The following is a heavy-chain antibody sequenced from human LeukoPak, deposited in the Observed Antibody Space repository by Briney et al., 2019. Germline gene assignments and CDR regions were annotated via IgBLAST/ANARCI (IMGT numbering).Heavy chain of an antibody. J-gene: IGHJ4*02. CDR3: AKARESRELNDY. CDR2: ISGSGGST. V-gene: IGHV3-23*01. D-gene: IGHD1-26*01. CDR1: GFTFSSYA. Sequence: GASLRLSCAASGFTFSSYAMSWVRQAPGKGLEWVSAISGSGGSTYYADSVKGRFTISRDNSKNTLYLQMNSLRAEDTAVYYCAKARESRELNDYWGQGTLVTVSS.